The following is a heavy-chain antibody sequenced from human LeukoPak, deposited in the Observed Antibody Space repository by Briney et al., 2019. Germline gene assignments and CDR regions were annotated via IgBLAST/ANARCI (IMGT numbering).Heavy chain of an antibody. CDR3: AKDSGKGNDFFDY. V-gene: IGHV3-43*01. CDR2: ISWDGGRA. D-gene: IGHD2-21*02. CDR1: GFTFDDYT. Sequence: GGSLRLSCAASGFTFDDYTMHWVRQAPGKGLEWVSLISWDGGRAYYADSVKGRFTISRDNGKKSLYLQMNFLRTEDTALYYCAKDSGKGNDFFDYWGQGTLVSVSS. J-gene: IGHJ4*02.